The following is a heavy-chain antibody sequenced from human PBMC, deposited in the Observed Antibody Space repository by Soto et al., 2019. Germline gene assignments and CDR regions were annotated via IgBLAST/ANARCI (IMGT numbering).Heavy chain of an antibody. J-gene: IGHJ4*02. D-gene: IGHD5-12*01. CDR1: GGSISSYY. Sequence: SETLSLTCTVSGGSISSYYWSWIRQPPGKGLEWIGYIYYSGSTNYNPSLKSRVTISVDTSKNQFSLKLSSVTAADTAVYYCARDSSGYVLALSYWGQGTLVTVSS. V-gene: IGHV4-59*01. CDR2: IYYSGST. CDR3: ARDSSGYVLALSY.